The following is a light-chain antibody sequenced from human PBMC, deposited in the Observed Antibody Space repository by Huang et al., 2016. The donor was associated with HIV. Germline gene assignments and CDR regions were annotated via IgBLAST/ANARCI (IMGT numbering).Light chain of an antibody. Sequence: EIVMTQSPATLSVSPGERATLSCRASQSVESNLAWYQQRRGQAPRLLIYGASTRATGSPARFSGSGAGTEFTLTISSRQSEDVAVYFCQQYNKWPPLTFGQGTKVEMK. CDR1: QSVESN. V-gene: IGKV3-15*01. J-gene: IGKJ1*01. CDR3: QQYNKWPPLT. CDR2: GAS.